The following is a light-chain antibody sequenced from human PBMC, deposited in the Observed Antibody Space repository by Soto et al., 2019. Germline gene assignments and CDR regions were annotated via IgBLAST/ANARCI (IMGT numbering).Light chain of an antibody. CDR1: SCNIGSYY. CDR2: ENN. V-gene: IGLV1-51*02. CDR3: GTWYRSMSAVV. J-gene: IGLJ2*01. Sequence: QSVLTQPPSVSAAPGQKVTISCTGSSCNIGSYYVSCYQQLPGTTPQHLIYENNKRPPGVPARLSGSKTGTSATPGITGRHTGDEADYYCGTWYRSMSAVVFGGGTKLTVL.